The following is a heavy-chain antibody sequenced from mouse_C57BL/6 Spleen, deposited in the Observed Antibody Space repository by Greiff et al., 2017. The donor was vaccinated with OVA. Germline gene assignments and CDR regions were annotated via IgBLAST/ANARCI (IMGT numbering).Heavy chain of an antibody. CDR3: ARDGNYCWYFDV. D-gene: IGHD2-1*01. Sequence: DVMLVESGGGLVKPGGSLKLSCAASGFTFSDYGMHWVRQAPEKGLEWVAYISSGSSTIYYADTVKGRFTISRDNAKNTLFLQMTSLRSEDTAMYYCARDGNYCWYFDVWGTGTTVTVSS. CDR1: GFTFSDYG. CDR2: ISSGSSTI. J-gene: IGHJ1*03. V-gene: IGHV5-17*01.